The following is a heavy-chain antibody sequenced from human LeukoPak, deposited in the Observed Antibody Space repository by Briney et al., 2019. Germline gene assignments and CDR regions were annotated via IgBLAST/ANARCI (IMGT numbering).Heavy chain of an antibody. CDR2: INHSGST. Sequence: RPSETLSLTCAVYGGSFSGYYWTWIRQPPGKGLEWIGEINHSGSTNYNPSLKSRVTISVDTSKNQFSLKLSSVTAADTAVYYCARSSSGYPHWGQGTLVTVSS. CDR1: GGSFSGYY. CDR3: ARSSSGYPH. J-gene: IGHJ4*02. D-gene: IGHD3-22*01. V-gene: IGHV4-34*01.